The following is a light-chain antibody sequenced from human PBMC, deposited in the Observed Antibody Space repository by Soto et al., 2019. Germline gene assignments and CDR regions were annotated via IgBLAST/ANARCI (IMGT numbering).Light chain of an antibody. V-gene: IGLV2-23*01. CDR3: CSYAGSSTVI. Sequence: QSALTQPASVSGSPGQSITLSCTGTSSDVGTYNLVSWYQQHPGKAPKLMIYEGGKRPSGVSNRFSGSKSGNTASLTISGLQAEDEADYYCCSYAGSSTVIFGGGTKLTVL. CDR2: EGG. CDR1: SSDVGTYNL. J-gene: IGLJ2*01.